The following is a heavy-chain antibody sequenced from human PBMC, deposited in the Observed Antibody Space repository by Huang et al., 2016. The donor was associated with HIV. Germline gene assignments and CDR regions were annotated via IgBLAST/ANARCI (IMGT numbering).Heavy chain of an antibody. CDR2: INHREST. V-gene: IGHV4-34*01. CDR1: GGSFSGYY. J-gene: IGHJ6*03. CDR3: ARCQGGYYYYYMDV. Sequence: QVQLQQWGAGLLRPSETLSLTCAVYGGSFSGYYGTWIRQPPGKGLEWIGEINHRESTNYNPSRKSRVTISVDTSRNQFSLTLTSVTAADTAVYYCARCQGGYYYYYMDVWGKGTTGTVSS.